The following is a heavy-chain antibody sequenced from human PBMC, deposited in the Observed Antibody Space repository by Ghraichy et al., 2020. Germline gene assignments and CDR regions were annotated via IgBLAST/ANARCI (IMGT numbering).Heavy chain of an antibody. Sequence: QTLSLTCTVSGGSINSGNYYWSWIRQPAGKGLEWIGHIYSSGRTNYNPSLKSRVTISVDTSKNQFSLKLTSVTAADTAVYYCGRDSALYGIYAFDIWGQGTMVTVSS. CDR2: IYSSGRT. CDR1: GGSINSGNYY. CDR3: GRDSALYGIYAFDI. V-gene: IGHV4-61*09. D-gene: IGHD4-17*01. J-gene: IGHJ3*02.